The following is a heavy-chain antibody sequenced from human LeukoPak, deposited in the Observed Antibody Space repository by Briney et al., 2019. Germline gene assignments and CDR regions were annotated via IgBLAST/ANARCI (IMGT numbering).Heavy chain of an antibody. V-gene: IGHV1-2*02. CDR1: GYTFTGSY. J-gene: IGHJ6*03. D-gene: IGHD3-3*01. CDR3: ARVRSGYDYYYYYMDV. CDR2: INHNSGDT. Sequence: ASVKISCKASGYTFTGSYMHWVRQAPGQGLEWMGWINHNSGDTHYAQRFQGRVTMTRDTSISTAYMELSRLKSDDTAVYYCARVRSGYDYYYYYMDVWGKGTTVTVSS.